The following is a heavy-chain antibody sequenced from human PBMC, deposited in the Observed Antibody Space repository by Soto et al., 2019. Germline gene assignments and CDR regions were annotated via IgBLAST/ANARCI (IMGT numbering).Heavy chain of an antibody. V-gene: IGHV3-11*06. J-gene: IGHJ6*02. CDR1: GFTVSDHY. CDR2: ISGSGTYT. Sequence: QVQLVESGGGLVKPGGSLRLSCAVSGFTVSDHYMTWIRQAPGKGLEWVSYISGSGTYTNYADPVKGRFIISRDIVQKSLWLQMNRLRAEDTAVYYCARSSGWRQVVGYKYGLDVWGQGTAVTVSS. CDR3: ARSSGWRQVVGYKYGLDV. D-gene: IGHD3-22*01.